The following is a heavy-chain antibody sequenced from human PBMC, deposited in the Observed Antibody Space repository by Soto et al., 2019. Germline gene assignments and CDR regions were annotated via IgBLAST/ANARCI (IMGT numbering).Heavy chain of an antibody. CDR3: ARDRCSGGSCYSGY. V-gene: IGHV1-69*08. CDR2: IIPILGIA. CDR1: GGTFSSYT. D-gene: IGHD2-15*01. J-gene: IGHJ4*02. Sequence: QVQLVQSGAEVKKPGSSVKVSCKASGGTFSSYTISWVRQAPGQGLEWMGRIIPILGIANYAQKFQGRVTITADKSTSTAYMELSSLRSEDTVVYYCARDRCSGGSCYSGYWGQGTLVTVSS.